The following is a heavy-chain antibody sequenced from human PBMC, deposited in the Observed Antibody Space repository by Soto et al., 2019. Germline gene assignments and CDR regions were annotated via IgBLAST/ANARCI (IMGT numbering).Heavy chain of an antibody. CDR1: GFTFRSYV. CDR2: TSYVGSNK. CDR3: ARWGTTGGLDV. V-gene: IGHV3-30*19. J-gene: IGHJ4*02. D-gene: IGHD3-16*01. Sequence: QVQLVESGGGVVQPGTSLRLSCVGSGFTFRSYVIHWVRQAPGKGLEWVALTSYVGSNKYYDDSVKGRFTISRDNSRNTEDLQMDSLRLEDTALYYCARWGTTGGLDVWGQGTLVSVSS.